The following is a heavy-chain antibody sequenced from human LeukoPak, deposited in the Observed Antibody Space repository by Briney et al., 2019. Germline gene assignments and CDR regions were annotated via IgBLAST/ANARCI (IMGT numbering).Heavy chain of an antibody. CDR2: IYYSGST. Sequence: PSETLSLTCTVSGGSISSSSYYWGWIRQPPGKGLEWIGSIYYSGSTYYNPSLKSRVTISVDTSKNQFSLKLSSVTAADTAVYYCARDSYYDSSGYSFYFDYWGQGTLVTVSS. CDR1: GGSISSSSYY. D-gene: IGHD3-22*01. V-gene: IGHV4-39*01. CDR3: ARDSYYDSSGYSFYFDY. J-gene: IGHJ4*02.